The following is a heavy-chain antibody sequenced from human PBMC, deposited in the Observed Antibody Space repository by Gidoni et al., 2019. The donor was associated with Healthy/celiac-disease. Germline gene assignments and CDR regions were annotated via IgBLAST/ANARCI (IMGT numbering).Heavy chain of an antibody. CDR2: INHSGST. J-gene: IGHJ4*02. V-gene: IGHV4-34*01. CDR3: ARGVRIAAAGTLDY. CDR1: GGSFSGYY. Sequence: QVQLQQWGAGLLKPSETLSLTCAVYGGSFSGYYWSWIRQPPGKGLEWIGEINHSGSTNYNPSLKSRVTISVDTSKNQFSLKLSSVTAADTAVYYCARGVRIAAAGTLDYWGQGTLVTVSS. D-gene: IGHD6-13*01.